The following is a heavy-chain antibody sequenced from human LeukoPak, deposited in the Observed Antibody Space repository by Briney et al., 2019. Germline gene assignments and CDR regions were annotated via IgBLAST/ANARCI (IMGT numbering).Heavy chain of an antibody. J-gene: IGHJ4*02. Sequence: QPGRSLRLSCAASGFTFSSYGMHWVRQAPGKGLEWVAVIWYDGSNKYYADSVKGRFTISRDNAKNPLYLQMNSLRAEDTAVYYCARRRYGSGDIDYWGQGTLVTVSS. CDR3: ARRRYGSGDIDY. CDR2: IWYDGSNK. CDR1: GFTFSSYG. V-gene: IGHV3-33*03. D-gene: IGHD3-10*01.